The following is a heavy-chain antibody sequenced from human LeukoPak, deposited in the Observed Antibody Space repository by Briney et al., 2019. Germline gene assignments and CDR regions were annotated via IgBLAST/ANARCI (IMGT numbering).Heavy chain of an antibody. CDR1: GGSISSGSYY. Sequence: PSETLSLTCTVSGGSISSGSYYWSWIRQPAGKGLEWIGRIYTSGSTNYNPSLKSRVTISVDTSKNQFSLKLSSVTAADTAVYYCAREKIGYYDGSGRGRFDPWGQGTLVTVSS. J-gene: IGHJ5*02. D-gene: IGHD3-22*01. CDR2: IYTSGST. V-gene: IGHV4-61*02. CDR3: AREKIGYYDGSGRGRFDP.